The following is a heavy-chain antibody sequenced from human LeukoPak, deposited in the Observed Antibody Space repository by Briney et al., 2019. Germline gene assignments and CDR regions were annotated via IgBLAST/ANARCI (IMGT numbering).Heavy chain of an antibody. CDR3: ARDGVPGGRDV. J-gene: IGHJ6*02. D-gene: IGHD3-16*01. Sequence: GESLRLSCAASGFAFSSHWMNWVRQAPGKGLEWVANINREGSDKNYVDSVEGRFTISRDNAKNSLYLQVNSLRVEDTAVYYCARDGVPGGRDVWGQGTTVTVS. CDR1: GFAFSSHW. V-gene: IGHV3-7*01. CDR2: INREGSDK.